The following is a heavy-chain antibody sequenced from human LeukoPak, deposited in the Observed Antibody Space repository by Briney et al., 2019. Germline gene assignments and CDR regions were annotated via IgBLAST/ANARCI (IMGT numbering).Heavy chain of an antibody. J-gene: IGHJ4*02. Sequence: SETLSLTCVVYGGSFSGYYWSWIRQPPGKGLEWIGEINHSGSTNYNPSLKSRVTISVDTSKNQFSLKLSSVTAADTAVYYCARTTMVLFDYWGQGTLVTVSS. V-gene: IGHV4-34*01. CDR3: ARTTMVLFDY. CDR2: INHSGST. D-gene: IGHD3-10*01. CDR1: GGSFSGYY.